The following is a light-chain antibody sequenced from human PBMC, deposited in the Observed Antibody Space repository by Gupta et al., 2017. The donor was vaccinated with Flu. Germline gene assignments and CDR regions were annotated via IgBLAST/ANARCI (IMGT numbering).Light chain of an antibody. CDR3: QQYAIYSRT. CDR2: EAS. J-gene: IGKJ1*01. Sequence: DILMAQSPSTLSGSVGDRLIITCRASQSISSRLAWYQQKPGKAPNLLIYEASTLQTGVPPRFSGSGSGTEFTLTISSLQPDDVATYYCQQYAIYSRTFGQGTKVELK. V-gene: IGKV1-5*03. CDR1: QSISSR.